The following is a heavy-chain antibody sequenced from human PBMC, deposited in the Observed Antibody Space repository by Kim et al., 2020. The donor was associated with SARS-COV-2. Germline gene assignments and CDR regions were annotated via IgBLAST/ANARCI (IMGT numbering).Heavy chain of an antibody. CDR2: IRASESTT. J-gene: IGHJ6*02. D-gene: IGHD3-10*01. CDR3: AKHDGSGRPYYYNIDA. Sequence: GGSLRLSCTASGFSFRSHGMSWVRQAPGRGLEWVSGIRASESTTHYVDSVKGRFTISRDDSKNTLYLQMNSLRADDTAVYYCAKHDGSGRPYYYNIDAWGQGTMVTVSS. V-gene: IGHV3-23*01. CDR1: GFSFRSHG.